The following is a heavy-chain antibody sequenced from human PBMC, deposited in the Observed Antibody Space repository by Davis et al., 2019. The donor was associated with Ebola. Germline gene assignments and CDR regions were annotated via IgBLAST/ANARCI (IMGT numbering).Heavy chain of an antibody. J-gene: IGHJ5*02. CDR3: ASYSSSWPLNWFDP. V-gene: IGHV4-59*01. CDR2: IYYSGST. D-gene: IGHD6-13*01. CDR1: GGSISSYY. Sequence: SETLSLTCTVSGGSISSYYWSWIRQPPGKGLEWIGYIYYSGSTNYNPSLKSRVTISVDTSKNQFSLKLSSVTAADTAVYYCASYSSSWPLNWFDPWDQGTLVTVSS.